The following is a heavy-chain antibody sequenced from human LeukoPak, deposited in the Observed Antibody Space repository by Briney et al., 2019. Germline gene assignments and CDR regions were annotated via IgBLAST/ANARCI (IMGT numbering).Heavy chain of an antibody. J-gene: IGHJ4*02. CDR1: GNYW. V-gene: IGHV3-74*01. D-gene: IGHD1-26*01. Sequence: PGGSLRLSCAASGNYWMHWVRQAPGKGLVWVSHINSDGSWTSYADSVKGRFTISRDNAKNTLYLQMNSLRGEDTAVYYCARDRIVGATTSGYWGQGTLVTVSS. CDR3: ARDRIVGATTSGY. CDR2: INSDGSWT.